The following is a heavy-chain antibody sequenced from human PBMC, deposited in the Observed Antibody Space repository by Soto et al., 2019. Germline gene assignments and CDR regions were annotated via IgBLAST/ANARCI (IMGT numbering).Heavy chain of an antibody. CDR2: INSDGSDT. D-gene: IGHD6-13*01. Sequence: EMQLVESGGGLVQPGGSLRLSCAASGFTFSSYWMNWVRQGPGKGLVWVSRINSDGSDTSYADSVKGRFTISRDNAKNTLYLQMNSRRAEDTAVYYCARLDSSSGAFDYWGQGTLVTVSS. J-gene: IGHJ4*02. CDR3: ARLDSSSGAFDY. CDR1: GFTFSSYW. V-gene: IGHV3-74*01.